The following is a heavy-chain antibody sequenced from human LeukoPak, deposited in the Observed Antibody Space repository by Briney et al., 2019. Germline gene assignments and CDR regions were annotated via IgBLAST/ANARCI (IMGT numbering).Heavy chain of an antibody. CDR1: GFTFSTYV. CDR3: VRETGY. V-gene: IGHV3-64D*06. CDR2: ISSNGDNT. J-gene: IGHJ4*02. Sequence: PGGSLRLSCSVSGFTFSTYVMHWVRQAPGKGLEYVSAISSNGDNTYYADSVKGRFTISRDNSKNTLYLQMSSLIADDTAVYYCVRETGYWGQGTLVTVSS.